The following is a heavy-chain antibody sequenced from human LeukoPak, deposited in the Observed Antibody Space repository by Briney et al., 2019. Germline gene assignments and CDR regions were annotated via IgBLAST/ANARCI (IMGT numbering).Heavy chain of an antibody. V-gene: IGHV3-48*03. D-gene: IGHD6-19*01. J-gene: IGHJ5*02. CDR1: GFTFSSYE. CDR2: ISSSGSTI. Sequence: PGGSLRLSCAASGFTFSSYEMNWVRQAPGKGLEWVSYISSSGSTIYYADSVKGRFTISRDNAKNSLYLQMNSLRAEDTAVYYCARDGSSGWYDNWFDPWGQGTLVTVSS. CDR3: ARDGSSGWYDNWFDP.